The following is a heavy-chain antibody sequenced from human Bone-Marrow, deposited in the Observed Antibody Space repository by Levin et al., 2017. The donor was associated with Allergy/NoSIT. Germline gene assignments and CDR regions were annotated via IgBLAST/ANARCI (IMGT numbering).Heavy chain of an antibody. CDR2: ISSSSSYI. J-gene: IGHJ4*02. Sequence: PGGSLRLSCAASGFTFSSYSMNWVRQAPGKGLEWVSSISSSSSYIYYADSVKGRFTISRDNAKNSLYLQMNSLRAEDTAVYYCARDLGYCSSTSCYDWFVYWGQGTLVTVSS. V-gene: IGHV3-21*01. D-gene: IGHD2-2*01. CDR3: ARDLGYCSSTSCYDWFVY. CDR1: GFTFSSYS.